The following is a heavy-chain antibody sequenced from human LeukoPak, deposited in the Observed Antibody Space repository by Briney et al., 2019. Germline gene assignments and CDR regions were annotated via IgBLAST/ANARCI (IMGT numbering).Heavy chain of an antibody. J-gene: IGHJ6*03. CDR2: IYSGGST. V-gene: IGHV3-53*01. D-gene: IGHD3-3*01. CDR3: AKRDDDFWSGYHYYYYYYMDV. Sequence: GGSLRLSCAASEFSVGSNYMTWVRQAPGKGLEWVSLIYSGGSTYYADSVKGRFTISRDNSKSTLDLQMNSLRAEDTAVYYCAKRDDDFWSGYHYYYYYYMDVWGKGTTVTVSS. CDR1: EFSVGSNY.